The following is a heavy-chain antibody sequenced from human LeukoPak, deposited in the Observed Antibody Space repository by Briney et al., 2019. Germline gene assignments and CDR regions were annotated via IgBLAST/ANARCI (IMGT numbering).Heavy chain of an antibody. CDR2: ISSSSSYI. D-gene: IGHD1-26*01. CDR3: ARDLNVGDY. Sequence: GGSLRLSCAASGFTFSSYSMNWVRQAPGKGLEWGSSISSSSSYIYYADSVKGRFTTSRDTANNSLYLQMNSLRAEDTAVYYCARDLNVGDYWGQGTLVTVSS. V-gene: IGHV3-21*01. CDR1: GFTFSSYS. J-gene: IGHJ4*02.